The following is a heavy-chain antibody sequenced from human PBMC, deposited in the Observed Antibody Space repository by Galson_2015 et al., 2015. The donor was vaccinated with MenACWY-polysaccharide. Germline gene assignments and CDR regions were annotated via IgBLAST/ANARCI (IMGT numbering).Heavy chain of an antibody. CDR3: ARDIRRKYYGSGSHGYFDS. V-gene: IGHV3-21*01. J-gene: IGHJ4*02. CDR2: ISPDGSDI. CDR1: GFTLSTYS. Sequence: SLRLSCAGSGFTLSTYSMTWVRQAPGKGLEWVSFISPDGSDIDYAASLKGRFTISRDNAKVYLEVNSLRAEDTAVYYCARDIRRKYYGSGSHGYFDSWGQGTLVTVSS. D-gene: IGHD3-10*01.